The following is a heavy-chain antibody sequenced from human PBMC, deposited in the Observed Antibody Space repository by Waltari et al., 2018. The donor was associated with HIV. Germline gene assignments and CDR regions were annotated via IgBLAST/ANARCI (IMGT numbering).Heavy chain of an antibody. V-gene: IGHV3-48*03. CDR3: AREGDDGYGYYHEYDY. J-gene: IGHJ4*02. D-gene: IGHD3-22*01. CDR1: GFTFITYE. CDR2: ISSDGTTI. Sequence: EVQLVESGGGLVQPGGSLRLSCAASGFTFITYEMTWVRQAPEKGLEWFSYISSDGTTIYYADSVKGRFTISRDNAKNSLYLQMNSLRAEDTAVYYCAREGDDGYGYYHEYDYWGQGTLVTVSS.